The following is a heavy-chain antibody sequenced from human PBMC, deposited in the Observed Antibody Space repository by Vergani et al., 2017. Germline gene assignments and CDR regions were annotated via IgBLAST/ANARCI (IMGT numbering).Heavy chain of an antibody. V-gene: IGHV1-69*01. D-gene: IGHD2-2*01. CDR2: ILPLCGTP. CDR1: GGTFSNHV. J-gene: IGHJ6*03. CDR3: AGDGSSCVEVPAAIRSYYYYMDV. Sequence: QVQLVQSGAEVKKPGSSVKVSCKSSGGTFSNHVLAWVRQAPGQGLEWMGGILPLCGTPKYAQRFQGRVTITADESTTTAYMELTSLTSEDSAIYYCAGDGSSCVEVPAAIRSYYYYMDVWGEGTTVTVSS.